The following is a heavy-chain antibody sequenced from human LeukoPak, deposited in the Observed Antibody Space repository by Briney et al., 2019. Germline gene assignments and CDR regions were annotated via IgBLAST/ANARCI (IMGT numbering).Heavy chain of an antibody. CDR1: KFMFSSYE. CDR2: ISSSGSTK. Sequence: GGSLRLSCAASKFMFSSYEMNWVRQAPGKGLEWVSYISSSGSTKYYADSVKGRFTSSRDNAKNSLYLQMNSLRAEDTAVYYCARPGRGYSGDEGYWGQGTLVTVSS. J-gene: IGHJ4*02. CDR3: ARPGRGYSGDEGY. V-gene: IGHV3-48*03. D-gene: IGHD5-12*01.